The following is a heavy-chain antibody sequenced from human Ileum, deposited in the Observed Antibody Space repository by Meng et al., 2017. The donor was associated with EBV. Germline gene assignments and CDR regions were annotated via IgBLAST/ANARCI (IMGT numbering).Heavy chain of an antibody. D-gene: IGHD4-17*01. CDR2: IYHSGST. J-gene: IGHJ4*02. CDR3: ASGRDYAWHS. V-gene: IGHV4-4*02. Sequence: VQREESGPGRVKPSGTLSLTCAVSGDSISSNNWWSWVRQPPGKGLEWIGEIYHSGSTNYNPSFKSRVTMSVDKSKNQISLNLSSVTAADTAVYYCASGRDYAWHSWGRGTLVTVSS. CDR1: GDSISSNNW.